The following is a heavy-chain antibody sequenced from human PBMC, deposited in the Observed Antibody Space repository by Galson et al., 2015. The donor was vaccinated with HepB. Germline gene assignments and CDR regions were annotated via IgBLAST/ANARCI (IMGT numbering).Heavy chain of an antibody. J-gene: IGHJ6*02. CDR2: ISYDGSNK. D-gene: IGHD4-17*01. Sequence: SLRLSCAASGFTFSSYAMHWVRQAPGKGLEWVAVISYDGSNKYYADSVKGRFTISRDNSQNTLYLQMNSLRAEDTAVYYCARAMTTGALGYGMDVWGQGTTVTVSS. CDR3: ARAMTTGALGYGMDV. CDR1: GFTFSSYA. V-gene: IGHV3-30-3*01.